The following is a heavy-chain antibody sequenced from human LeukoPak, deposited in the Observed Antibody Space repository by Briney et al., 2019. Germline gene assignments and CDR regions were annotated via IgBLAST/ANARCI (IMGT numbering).Heavy chain of an antibody. V-gene: IGHV3-30*03. D-gene: IGHD2-21*02. CDR1: GFTFSSYG. CDR3: ARDREYCGGDCYSDYYYGMDV. CDR2: ISYDGSNK. J-gene: IGHJ6*04. Sequence: PGGSLRLSCAASGFTFSSYGMHWVRQAPGKGLEWVAVISYDGSNKYYADSVKGRFTISRDNSKDTLYLQMNSLRAEDTAVYYCARDREYCGGDCYSDYYYGMDVWGKGTTVTVSS.